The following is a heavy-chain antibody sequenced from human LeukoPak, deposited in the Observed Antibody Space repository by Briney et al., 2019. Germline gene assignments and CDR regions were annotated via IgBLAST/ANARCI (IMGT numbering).Heavy chain of an antibody. Sequence: GASVKVSCKASGYTFTGYYMHWVRQAPGQGLEWMGWINPNSGGTNYAQKFQGRVTMTRDTSISTAYMELSRLRSDDTAMYYCARVREDYGDYPLEGAFDIWGQGTMVTVSS. CDR3: ARVREDYGDYPLEGAFDI. V-gene: IGHV1-2*02. CDR1: GYTFTGYY. D-gene: IGHD4-17*01. J-gene: IGHJ3*02. CDR2: INPNSGGT.